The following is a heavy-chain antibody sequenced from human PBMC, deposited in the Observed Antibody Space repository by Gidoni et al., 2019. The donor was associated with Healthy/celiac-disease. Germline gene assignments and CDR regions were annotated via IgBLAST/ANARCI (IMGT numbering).Heavy chain of an antibody. CDR2: ISGSGGST. J-gene: IGHJ4*02. CDR3: AKVPAAELRWENRGEWYFDY. CDR1: GFTFSSYA. V-gene: IGHV3-23*01. Sequence: EVQLLESGGGLVQPGGSLRLSCAASGFTFSSYAMSWVRQAPGKGLEWVSAISGSGGSTYYADSVKGRFTISRDNSKNTLYLQMNSLRAEDTAVYYCAKVPAAELRWENRGEWYFDYWGQGTLVTVSS. D-gene: IGHD4-17*01.